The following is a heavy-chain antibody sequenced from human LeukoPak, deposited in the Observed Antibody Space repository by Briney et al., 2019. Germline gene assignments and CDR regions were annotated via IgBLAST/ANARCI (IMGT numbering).Heavy chain of an antibody. D-gene: IGHD6-19*01. J-gene: IGHJ4*02. Sequence: EASVKVSCKASGGTFSSYAISWVRQAPGQGLEWMGGIIPIFGTANYAQKFQGRVTITTDESTSTAYMELSSLRSEDTAVYYCARSIEVAGTPPEYWFQGTLVNVSS. CDR1: GGTFSSYA. V-gene: IGHV1-69*05. CDR3: ARSIEVAGTPPEY. CDR2: IIPIFGTA.